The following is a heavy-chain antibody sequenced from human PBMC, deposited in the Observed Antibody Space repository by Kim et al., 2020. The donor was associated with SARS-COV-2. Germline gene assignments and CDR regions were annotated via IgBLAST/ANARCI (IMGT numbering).Heavy chain of an antibody. CDR1: GGSISSYY. CDR3: ARATPFGYNFDY. J-gene: IGHJ4*02. CDR2: IYYSGST. V-gene: IGHV4-59*01. Sequence: SETLSLTCTVSGGSISSYYWSWIRQPPGKGLEWIGYIYYSGSTNYNPSLKSRVTISVDTSKNQVSPKLSSVTAADTAVYYCARATPFGYNFDYWGQGTLVTVSS. D-gene: IGHD2-15*01.